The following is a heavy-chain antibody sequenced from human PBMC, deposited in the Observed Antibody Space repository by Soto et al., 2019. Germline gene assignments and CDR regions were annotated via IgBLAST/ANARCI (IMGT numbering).Heavy chain of an antibody. CDR1: GDSVSSNSAA. V-gene: IGHV6-1*01. CDR3: ARDLSIVSSSWYSRFDP. CDR2: TYYRSKWYN. D-gene: IGHD6-13*01. Sequence: SQTRSLTCAISGDSVSSNSAAWNWIRQSPSRGLEWLGRTYYRSKWYNDYAVSVKSRITINPDTSKNQFSLQLNSVTPEDTAVYYCARDLSIVSSSWYSRFDPWGQGTLVTVSS. J-gene: IGHJ5*02.